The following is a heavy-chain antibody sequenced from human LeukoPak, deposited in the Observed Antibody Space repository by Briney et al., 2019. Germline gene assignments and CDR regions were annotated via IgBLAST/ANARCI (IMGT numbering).Heavy chain of an antibody. CDR2: VSGSGGST. D-gene: IGHD5-12*01. Sequence: GSLRLSCAASGFTFSSYALSWVRQAPGKGLEWVSTVSGSGGSTDYADSVKGRFTISRDNSKNTLYLQMNSLRAEDTAVYYCARARSGYYGDYWGQGTLVTVSS. CDR1: GFTFSSYA. V-gene: IGHV3-23*01. J-gene: IGHJ4*02. CDR3: ARARSGYYGDY.